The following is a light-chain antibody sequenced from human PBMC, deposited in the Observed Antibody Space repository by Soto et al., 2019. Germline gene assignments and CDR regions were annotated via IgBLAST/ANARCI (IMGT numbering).Light chain of an antibody. J-gene: IGKJ1*01. V-gene: IGKV3-20*01. CDR3: QQYDSSPRT. CDR2: GAS. Sequence: EIVLTQSPGTLSLSPGERATLSCRASHSVSRTYLAWYQQKPGQAPRLXIYGASDRATGTPDRFSGSGSGTDLTITISNLEPEDFAVYGGQQYDSSPRTFGQGTKVDIK. CDR1: HSVSRTY.